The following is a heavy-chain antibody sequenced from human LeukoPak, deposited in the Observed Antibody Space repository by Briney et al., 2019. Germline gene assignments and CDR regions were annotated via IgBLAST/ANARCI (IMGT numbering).Heavy chain of an antibody. J-gene: IGHJ4*02. CDR2: ISGSGENT. CDR3: AKTVSGSYSYQGGDY. V-gene: IGHV3-23*01. Sequence: PGGSLRPSCAASGLPFSSYAMSWVRQAPGKGLGWVSAISGSGENTNYADSVKGRFTMSRDNSRNMLYLQMDSLRDEDTAKYDCAKTVSGSYSYQGGDYWGQGTLVTVSS. CDR1: GLPFSSYA. D-gene: IGHD3-16*02.